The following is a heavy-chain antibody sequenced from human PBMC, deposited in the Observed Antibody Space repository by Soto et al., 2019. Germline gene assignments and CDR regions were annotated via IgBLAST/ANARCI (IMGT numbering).Heavy chain of an antibody. CDR3: ARRVGAAAGTGNWFDP. CDR2: IYYSGST. CDR1: GGSISSSSYY. J-gene: IGHJ5*02. V-gene: IGHV4-39*01. Sequence: SETLSLTCTVSGGSISSSSYYWGWIRQPPGKGLEWIGSIYYSGSTYYNPSLKSRVTISVDTSKNQFSLKLSSVTAADTAVYYCARRVGAAAGTGNWFDPWGQGTLVTVSS. D-gene: IGHD6-13*01.